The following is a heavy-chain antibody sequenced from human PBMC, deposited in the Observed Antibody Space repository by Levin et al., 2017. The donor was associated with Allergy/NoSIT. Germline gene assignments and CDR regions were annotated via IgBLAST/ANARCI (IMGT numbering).Heavy chain of an antibody. CDR2: IYYTGAT. Sequence: SQTLSLTCNVSGDSVNSDTYYWSWIWQPPGKGLEWIGYIYYTGATNYNPSLESRVTISLDTSKNQFSLKLTSVTAADTAMYYCARYSNWEAFDSWGQGILVTVSS. V-gene: IGHV4-61*01. D-gene: IGHD1-26*01. CDR3: ARYSNWEAFDS. CDR1: GDSVNSDTYY. J-gene: IGHJ3*02.